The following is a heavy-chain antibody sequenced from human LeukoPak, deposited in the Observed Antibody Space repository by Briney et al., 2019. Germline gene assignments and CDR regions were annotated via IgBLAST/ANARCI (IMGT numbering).Heavy chain of an antibody. D-gene: IGHD3-22*01. Sequence: QPGGSLRLSCAASGFTFSSYAMSWVRKAPGKGLEWVSTIYTGGNTYYAASVKGRFTISRDFSKNTVFLHMNSLRAEDTAMYYCARGDDSGYYDYFDYWGQGALVTVSS. CDR3: ARGDDSGYYDYFDY. CDR2: IYTGGNT. J-gene: IGHJ4*02. V-gene: IGHV3-23*05. CDR1: GFTFSSYA.